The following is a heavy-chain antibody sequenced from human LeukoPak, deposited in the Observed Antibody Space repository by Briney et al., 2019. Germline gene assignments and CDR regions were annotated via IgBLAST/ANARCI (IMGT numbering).Heavy chain of an antibody. J-gene: IGHJ4*02. CDR3: ARVSDGPYYFDY. Sequence: ASVKLSCKASGYTFTGYYMHWVRHAPGQGLEWMGWINPNSGGTNYAQKFQGGVTMTRDTSISTAYMELSRLRSDDTAVYYCARVSDGPYYFDYWGEGTLVTVSS. CDR2: INPNSGGT. V-gene: IGHV1-2*02. CDR1: GYTFTGYY.